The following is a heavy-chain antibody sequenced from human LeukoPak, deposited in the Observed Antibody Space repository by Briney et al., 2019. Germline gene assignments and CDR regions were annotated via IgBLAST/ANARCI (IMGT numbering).Heavy chain of an antibody. Sequence: GASVKVSCKASGYPFSSYGISWVRQAPGQGLEWMGWISVFNGDTNYAQTVQGRLTLTTDPSTSTAYMDLRSLTSDDTAEYFCARLGERRPTPYYKMDVWGKGTMVTVSS. J-gene: IGHJ6*03. V-gene: IGHV1-18*01. CDR3: ARLGERRPTPYYKMDV. CDR1: GYPFSSYG. CDR2: ISVFNGDT. D-gene: IGHD3-16*01.